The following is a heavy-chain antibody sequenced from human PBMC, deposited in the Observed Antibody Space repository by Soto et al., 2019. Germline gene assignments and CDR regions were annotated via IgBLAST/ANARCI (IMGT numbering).Heavy chain of an antibody. Sequence: EVQLVESRGGLVKPGGSLRLSCAASGFTFSSYRMNWHRKAPGKGLECVSSISSRSAYISYADSVKGRFTISRDNAKDSRSLQMTSLRAEDTDTYYCVRDLPRLWGYRQHVWGEGTMVIVSS. V-gene: IGHV3-21*06. CDR2: ISSRSAYI. J-gene: IGHJ3*01. CDR1: GFTFSSYR. D-gene: IGHD3-10*01. CDR3: VRDLPRLWGYRQHV.